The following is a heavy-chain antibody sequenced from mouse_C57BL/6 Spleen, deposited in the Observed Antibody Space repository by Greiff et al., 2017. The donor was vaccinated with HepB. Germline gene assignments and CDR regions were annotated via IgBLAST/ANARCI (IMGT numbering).Heavy chain of an antibody. CDR2: IHPNSGST. V-gene: IGHV1-64*01. CDR3: AREDTTTVARYWYFDV. Sequence: QVQLQQSGAELVKPGASVKLSCKASGYTFTSYWMHWVKQRPGQGLEWIGMIHPNSGSTNYNEKFKSKATLTVDKSSSTAYMQLSSLTSEDSAVYYCAREDTTTVARYWYFDVWGTGTTVTVSS. CDR1: GYTFTSYW. D-gene: IGHD1-1*01. J-gene: IGHJ1*03.